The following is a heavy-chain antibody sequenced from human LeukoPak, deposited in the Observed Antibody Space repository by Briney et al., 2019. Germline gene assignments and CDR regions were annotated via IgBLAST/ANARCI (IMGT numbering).Heavy chain of an antibody. J-gene: IGHJ5*02. V-gene: IGHV4-39*07. Sequence: PSETLSLTCSVSGGSISSSSYYWGWIRQPPGKGLEWIGSIYHSGSTYYNPSLKSRVTISVDTSKNQFSLKLSSVTAADTAVYYCARLGDWNGWFDPWGQGTLVTVSS. CDR1: GGSISSSSYY. D-gene: IGHD1-1*01. CDR3: ARLGDWNGWFDP. CDR2: IYHSGST.